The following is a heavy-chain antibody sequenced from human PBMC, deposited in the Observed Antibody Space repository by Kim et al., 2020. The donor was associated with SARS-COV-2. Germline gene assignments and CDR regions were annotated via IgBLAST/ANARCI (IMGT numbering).Heavy chain of an antibody. V-gene: IGHV3-7*01. Sequence: DSCKGRFNISRDNAKNSLYLQMNTLRAGDTAVYYCARGPYFYGSGSQVDYWGQGTLVTVSS. D-gene: IGHD3-10*01. J-gene: IGHJ4*02. CDR3: ARGPYFYGSGSQVDY.